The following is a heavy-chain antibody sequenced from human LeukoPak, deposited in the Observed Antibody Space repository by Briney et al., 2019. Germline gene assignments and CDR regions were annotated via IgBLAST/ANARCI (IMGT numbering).Heavy chain of an antibody. J-gene: IGHJ4*02. CDR1: GGSVSSGSYY. CDR3: ASPIAAAGDY. Sequence: SETLSLTCTVSGGSVSSGSYYWSWIRQPPGKGLEWIGYIYYSGSTYYNPSLKSRVTISVDTSKNQFSLKLSSVTAADTAVYYCASPIAAAGDYWGQGTLVTVSS. D-gene: IGHD6-13*01. CDR2: IYYSGST. V-gene: IGHV4-61*01.